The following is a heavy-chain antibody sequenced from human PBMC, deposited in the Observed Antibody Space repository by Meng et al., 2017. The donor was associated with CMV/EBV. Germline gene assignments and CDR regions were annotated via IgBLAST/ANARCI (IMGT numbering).Heavy chain of an antibody. D-gene: IGHD3-22*01. CDR2: INHSGST. J-gene: IGHJ4*02. CDR3: ARGGPNDSSGYYPYYFDY. Sequence: QLRVEWGVAVRLKPTSALFFTCPVYGWAFSGYFWCWIRQPPGKGMEWIGEINHSGSTNYNPSLKGRVTISVDTSKNQFSLKLSSVTAADTAVYYCARGGPNDSSGYYPYYFDYWGQGTLVTVSS. V-gene: IGHV4-34*01. CDR1: GWAFSGYF.